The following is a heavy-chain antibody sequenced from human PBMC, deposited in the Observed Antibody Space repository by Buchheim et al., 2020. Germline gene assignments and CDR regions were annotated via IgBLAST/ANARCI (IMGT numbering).Heavy chain of an antibody. CDR2: IYYDGNA. CDR1: GDSVSSRSYY. V-gene: IGHV4-61*01. D-gene: IGHD5-24*01. Sequence: QVQLQEWGPGLVKPSETLSLTCTVSGDSVSSRSYYWTWIRQPPGKGLEWIGYIYYDGNANYNPSLRSRLSISVDTSKNQFSLKLSSVTAADTAVYYCARDLDGIDYWGQGTL. CDR3: ARDLDGIDY. J-gene: IGHJ4*02.